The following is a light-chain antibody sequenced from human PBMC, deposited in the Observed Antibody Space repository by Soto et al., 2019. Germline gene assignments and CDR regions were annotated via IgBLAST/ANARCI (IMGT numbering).Light chain of an antibody. CDR3: QQYIRWPLT. J-gene: IGKJ4*01. CDR2: GAA. CDR1: QSVSSN. Sequence: EIVITQAPATLSVSPGEGATLSCRASQSVSSNLAWYQQKPGQAPSRLIYGAATRAASTPARLSGSGSGTEFTLTISSLQAEDFAVYYCQQYIRWPLTFGGGTKVDIK. V-gene: IGKV3-15*01.